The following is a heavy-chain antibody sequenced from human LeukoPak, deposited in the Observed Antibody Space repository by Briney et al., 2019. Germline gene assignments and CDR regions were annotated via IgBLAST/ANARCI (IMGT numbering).Heavy chain of an antibody. CDR3: AKDQNYVILTGYLDY. V-gene: IGHV3-43*02. Sequence: GGSLTLFCAPSGFPFDDYAMHWLPQAPGKGLEWVSLLSGEDDSTYYADSVKCRFTISRDNSKNSRYLQMNSLRTEDTALYYCAKDQNYVILTGYLDYWGQGTLVTVSS. CDR1: GFPFDDYA. J-gene: IGHJ4*02. CDR2: LSGEDDST. D-gene: IGHD3-9*01.